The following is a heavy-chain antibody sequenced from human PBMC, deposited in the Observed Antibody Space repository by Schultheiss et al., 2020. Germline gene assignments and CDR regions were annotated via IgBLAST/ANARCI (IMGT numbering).Heavy chain of an antibody. CDR2: IYYSGST. V-gene: IGHV4-39*01. J-gene: IGHJ5*02. D-gene: IGHD3-16*01. CDR1: GGSISSSSYY. Sequence: SETLSLTCTVSGGSISSSSYYWGWIRQPPGKGLEWIGYIYYSGSTYYNPSLKSRVTISVDTSKNQFSLKLSSVTAADTAVYYCARGADYLGPWGQGTLVTVSS. CDR3: ARGADYLGP.